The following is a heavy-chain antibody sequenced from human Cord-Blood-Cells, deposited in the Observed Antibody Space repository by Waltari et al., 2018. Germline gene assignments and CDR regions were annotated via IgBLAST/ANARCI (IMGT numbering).Heavy chain of an antibody. CDR2: IYYSGSP. V-gene: IGHV4-39*01. CDR3: ARLSRLEPNFDY. J-gene: IGHJ4*02. D-gene: IGHD1-1*01. Sequence: QLQLQESGPGLVKPSETLSLTCTVSGGSISSSIYYWGWIRQPPGKGLEWIGSIYYSGSPYYTPSLKRRVTISVDTSKNQFSLKLSSVTAADTAVYYCARLSRLEPNFDYWGQGTLVTVSS. CDR1: GGSISSSIYY.